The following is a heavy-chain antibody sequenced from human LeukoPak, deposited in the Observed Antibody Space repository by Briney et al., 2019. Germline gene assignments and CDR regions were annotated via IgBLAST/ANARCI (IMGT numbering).Heavy chain of an antibody. J-gene: IGHJ4*02. CDR1: GASIGDYF. D-gene: IGHD1-7*01. CDR3: ARGTKKTVYHTLDY. CDR2: IDTSGTA. Sequence: SDTLSLTCTASGASIGDYFWNWIRQPAGRGLEWIGRIDTSGTAKYNSSLKSRVTISVDTSKNQFSLRLSSAAAADTAIYYCARGTKKTVYHTLDYWGQGILVTVSS. V-gene: IGHV4-4*07.